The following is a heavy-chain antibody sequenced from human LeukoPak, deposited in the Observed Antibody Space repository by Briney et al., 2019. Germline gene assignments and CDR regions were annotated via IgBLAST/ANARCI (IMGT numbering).Heavy chain of an antibody. Sequence: ASVKVSCKASGHTFTNYGITWVRQAPGQGLEWMGWISAYNGNTNYAQKFQGRVTMTTDTSTSTAYMEMRSLRSDDTAVYYCAGVTRWTTTISPWLSYYYMDVWGKGTTVTISS. J-gene: IGHJ6*03. CDR1: GHTFTNYG. CDR2: ISAYNGNT. CDR3: AGVTRWTTTISPWLSYYYMDV. V-gene: IGHV1-18*01. D-gene: IGHD3/OR15-3a*01.